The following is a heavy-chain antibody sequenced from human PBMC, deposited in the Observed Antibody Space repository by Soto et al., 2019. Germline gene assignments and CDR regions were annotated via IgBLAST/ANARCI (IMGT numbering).Heavy chain of an antibody. CDR3: TRAGRYSYDNCFAP. CDR2: ISSDGSNT. V-gene: IGHV3-74*01. Sequence: GGSLRLSCVASGFTFTHYWMHWVRQAPGKGLVWVSYISSDGSNTNYADSVKGRFTISRDNAKNTLYLQMNSLRAEDTALYYCTRAGRYSYDNCFAPWGQGTLVTVSS. CDR1: GFTFTHYW. J-gene: IGHJ5*02. D-gene: IGHD5-18*01.